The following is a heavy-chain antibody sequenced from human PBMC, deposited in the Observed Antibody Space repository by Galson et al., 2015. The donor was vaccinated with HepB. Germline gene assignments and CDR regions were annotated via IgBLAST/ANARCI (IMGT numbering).Heavy chain of an antibody. V-gene: IGHV3-33*01. D-gene: IGHD4/OR15-4a*01. CDR1: GFTFSNYG. CDR2: IWYDGSNK. J-gene: IGHJ4*02. CDR3: ARDRDDDNGFDAADY. Sequence: SLRLSCAASGFTFSNYGMHWVRQAPGKGLEWVAVIWYDGSNKYYADSVKGRFTISRDNSKNTLYLQMNSLRAEDTAVYYCARDRDDDNGFDAADYWGQGTLVTVSS.